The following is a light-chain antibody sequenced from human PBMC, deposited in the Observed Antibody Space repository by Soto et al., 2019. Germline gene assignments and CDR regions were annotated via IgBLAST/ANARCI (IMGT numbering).Light chain of an antibody. CDR1: QGIGDT. CDR2: GAS. CDR3: QQHGSSPIT. V-gene: IGKV3-20*01. Sequence: ELVMTQSPATLSVSPGEGVTLSCRSSQGIGDTLAWYQQKPGQTPRLLIYGASSRATGIPDRFSGSGSGTDFTLTISRLEPEDFAVYYCQQHGSSPITFGQGTRLEIK. J-gene: IGKJ5*01.